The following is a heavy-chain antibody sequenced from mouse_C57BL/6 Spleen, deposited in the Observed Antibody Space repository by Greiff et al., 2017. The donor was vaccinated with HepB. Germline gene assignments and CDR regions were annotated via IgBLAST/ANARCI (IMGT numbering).Heavy chain of an antibody. V-gene: IGHV7-3*01. Sequence: EVKLLESGGGLVQPGGSLSLSCAASGFTFTDYYMSWVRQPPGKALEWLGFIRNKANGYTTEYSASVKGRFTISRDNSQSILYLQMNALRAEDSATYYCARWRSYAWYFDVWGTGTTVTVAS. D-gene: IGHD6-1*01. CDR2: IRNKANGYTT. J-gene: IGHJ1*03. CDR3: ARWRSYAWYFDV. CDR1: GFTFTDYY.